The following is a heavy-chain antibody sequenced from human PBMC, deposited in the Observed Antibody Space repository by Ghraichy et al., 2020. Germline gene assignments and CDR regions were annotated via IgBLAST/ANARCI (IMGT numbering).Heavy chain of an antibody. J-gene: IGHJ5*02. CDR3: ARDTPSHPRLDP. CDR2: IYYSGST. Sequence: SETLSLTCTVSGGSISSGGYYWSWIRQHPGKGLEWIGYIYYSGSTYYNPSLKSRVTISVDTSKNQFSLKLSSLTAADTAVYYCARDTPSHPRLDPWGQGTLVTVSS. CDR1: GGSISSGGYY. V-gene: IGHV4-31*03.